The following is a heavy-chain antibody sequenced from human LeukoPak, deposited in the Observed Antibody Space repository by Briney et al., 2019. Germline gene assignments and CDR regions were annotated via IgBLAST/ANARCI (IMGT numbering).Heavy chain of an antibody. D-gene: IGHD2-15*01. CDR3: AREGGSSYFDY. V-gene: IGHV3-30*03. CDR2: ISYNGNNK. Sequence: PGRSLRLSCVISGYTFTHYGFHWVRQAPGKALEWVAYISYNGNNKYEDSVKGRFTISRDNSKNTLHLQMNGLRAEDTAVYYCAREGGSSYFDYWGQGTLVTVSS. CDR1: GYTFTHYG. J-gene: IGHJ4*02.